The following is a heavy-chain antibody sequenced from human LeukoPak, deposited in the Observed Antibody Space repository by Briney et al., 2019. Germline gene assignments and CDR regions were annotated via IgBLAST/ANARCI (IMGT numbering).Heavy chain of an antibody. V-gene: IGHV3-9*01. CDR2: ISWNSGSI. D-gene: IGHD2-15*01. CDR3: AKGRLVVVAADAFDI. CDR1: GFTFSDYY. Sequence: GGSLRLSCAASGFTFSDYYMSWIRQAPGKGLEWVSGISWNSGSIGYADSVKGRFTISRDNAKNSLYLQMNSLRAEDTASYYCAKGRLVVVAADAFDIWGQGTMVTVSS. J-gene: IGHJ3*02.